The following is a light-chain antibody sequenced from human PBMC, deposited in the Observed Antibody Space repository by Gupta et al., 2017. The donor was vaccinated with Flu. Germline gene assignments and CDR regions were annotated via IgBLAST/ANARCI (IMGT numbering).Light chain of an antibody. CDR3: QAWDSSTAV. J-gene: IGLJ3*02. CDR1: KLGDKY. CDR2: QDS. V-gene: IGLV3-1*01. Sequence: SSELTQPPSVSVPPGQTASITCSGDKLGDKYDCWYQQKPGQSSVLVIYQDSKRPSGIPERFSGSNSGNTATLTISGTQAMDEADYYCQAWDSSTAVFGGGTKLTVL.